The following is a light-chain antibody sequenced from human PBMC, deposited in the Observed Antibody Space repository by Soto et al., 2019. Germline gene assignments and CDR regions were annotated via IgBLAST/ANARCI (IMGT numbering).Light chain of an antibody. CDR2: AAS. CDR3: QTYNSASRT. J-gene: IGKJ1*01. V-gene: IGKV1-27*01. Sequence: DIQMTQSPSSLSSSVGDRVTITCRASQGISNYLAWYQQKPGQVPKLLIYAASTLQSGVPSRFSGSGSGTDFTLTISSLQPEAVATCYRQTYNSASRTFGQGTKVEIK. CDR1: QGISNY.